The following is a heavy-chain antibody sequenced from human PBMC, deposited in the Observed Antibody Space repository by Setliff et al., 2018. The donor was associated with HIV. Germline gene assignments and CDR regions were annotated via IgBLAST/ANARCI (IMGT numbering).Heavy chain of an antibody. CDR1: GYTLTELA. Sequence: ASVKVSCKVSGYTLTELAMHWVRQAPGKGLEWMGGFDPQHGETIYAQKFQGRVTTTEETSTQTAYMELSSLRSEDTAVYYCATFYDSGTLTSFDYWGQGTLVTVSS. J-gene: IGHJ4*02. D-gene: IGHD3-10*01. CDR3: ATFYDSGTLTSFDY. CDR2: FDPQHGET. V-gene: IGHV1-24*01.